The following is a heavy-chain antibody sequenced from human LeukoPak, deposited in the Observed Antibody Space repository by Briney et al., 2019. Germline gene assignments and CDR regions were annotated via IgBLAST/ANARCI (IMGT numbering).Heavy chain of an antibody. V-gene: IGHV3-9*03. Sequence: GRSLRLSCAASGFTFDDYAMHWVRQAPGKGLEWVSGISWNSGSIGYADSVKGRFTIPRDNAKNSLYLQMNSLRAEDMALYYCAKGVATITSLNWYFDLWGRGTLVTVSS. CDR2: ISWNSGSI. CDR1: GFTFDDYA. CDR3: AKGVATITSLNWYFDL. J-gene: IGHJ2*01. D-gene: IGHD5-12*01.